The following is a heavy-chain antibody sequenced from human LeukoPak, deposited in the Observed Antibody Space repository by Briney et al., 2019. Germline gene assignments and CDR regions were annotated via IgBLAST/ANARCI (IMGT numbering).Heavy chain of an antibody. J-gene: IGHJ4*02. CDR1: GDSINSINYY. CDR3: ARDQRSLYDF. CDR2: TSSGGHT. D-gene: IGHD1-26*01. V-gene: IGHV4-39*07. Sequence: SETLSLTCTVSGDSINSINYYWGWIRQPPGEGLEWIASTSSGGHTFYNPSLKSRVTISIDTSKNQFSLKLASVTAADTAIYYCARDQRSLYDFWGQGSLVAVSS.